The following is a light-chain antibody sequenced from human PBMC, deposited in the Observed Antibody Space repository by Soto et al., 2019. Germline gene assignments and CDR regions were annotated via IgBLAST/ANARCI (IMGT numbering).Light chain of an antibody. J-gene: IGLJ1*01. V-gene: IGLV2-11*01. CDR2: DVS. Sequence: QSVLTQPRSVSGSPGHSVTISCTGTSSDVGGYSYVSWYQQHPGKAPKLMISDVSKRPSGVPDRFSGSKFGNTASLTISGLHAEDEADYYCCSYAGAFTYVFGSGTKLTVL. CDR1: SSDVGGYSY. CDR3: CSYAGAFTYV.